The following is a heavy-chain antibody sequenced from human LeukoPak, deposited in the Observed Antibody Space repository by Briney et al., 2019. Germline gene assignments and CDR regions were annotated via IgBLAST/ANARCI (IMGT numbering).Heavy chain of an antibody. J-gene: IGHJ4*02. Sequence: SETLSLTCTVSGGSISSYYWSWIRQPPGKGLEWIGEINHSGSTNYNPFLKSRVTISVDTSKNQFSLKLSSVTAADTAVYYCARGGRSSYFDYWGQGTLVTVSS. V-gene: IGHV4-34*01. CDR2: INHSGST. CDR1: GGSISSYY. CDR3: ARGGRSSYFDY. D-gene: IGHD6-13*01.